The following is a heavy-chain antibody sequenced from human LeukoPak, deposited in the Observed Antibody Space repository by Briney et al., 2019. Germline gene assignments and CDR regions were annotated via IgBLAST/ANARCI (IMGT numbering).Heavy chain of an antibody. J-gene: IGHJ4*02. CDR1: GFTLSSYS. D-gene: IGHD5-24*01. CDR3: ARVDGAGGDY. V-gene: IGHV3-21*01. Sequence: GGSLRLSCAASGFTLSSYSMNWVRQAPGKGLEWVSSISSSSSYIYYADSVKGRFTISRDNAKNSLYLQMNSLRAEDTAVYYCARVDGAGGDYWGQGTLVTVSS. CDR2: ISSSSSYI.